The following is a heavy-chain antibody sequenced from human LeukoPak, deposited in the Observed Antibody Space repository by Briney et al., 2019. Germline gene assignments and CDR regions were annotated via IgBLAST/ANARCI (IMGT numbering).Heavy chain of an antibody. CDR3: ASFPYYYDSSGYSRYDYYFDY. CDR2: IIPFLGIA. J-gene: IGHJ4*02. D-gene: IGHD3-22*01. V-gene: IGHV1-69*04. CDR1: GGTFSSYA. Sequence: ASVKVSCKASGGTFSSYAISRVRQAPGQGLEWMGSIIPFLGIANYAQKFQGRITNTADKSTSTAYMELSSLRSEDTAVYYCASFPYYYDSSGYSRYDYYFDYWGQGTLVTVSS.